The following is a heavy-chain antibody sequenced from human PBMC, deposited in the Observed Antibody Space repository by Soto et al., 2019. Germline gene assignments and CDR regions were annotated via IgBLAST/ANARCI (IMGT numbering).Heavy chain of an antibody. D-gene: IGHD5-12*01. CDR1: GFTFSSYA. J-gene: IGHJ5*02. CDR2: INSNGGTT. V-gene: IGHV3-64*01. CDR3: ARHRYSGKKGNWFDP. Sequence: PGGSLRLSCAASGFTFSSYAMHWVRQAPGKGLEYVSAINSNGGTTYYANSAKGRFTISRDNSRNTLYLQVGGLRADDTALYYCARHRYSGKKGNWFDPWGQGTLVTVSS.